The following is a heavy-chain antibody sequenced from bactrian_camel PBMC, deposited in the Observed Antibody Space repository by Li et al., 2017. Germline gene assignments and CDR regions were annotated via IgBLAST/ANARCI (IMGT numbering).Heavy chain of an antibody. D-gene: IGHD1*01. J-gene: IGHJ4*01. CDR1: GNTLGGYC. V-gene: IGHV3S53*01. CDR2: IDSDGKT. Sequence: HVQLVESGGGSVQGGGSLRVSCAASGNTLGGYCMGWFRQAPGKQREGVATIDSDGKTIYADSVKGRFTISRDDAKNTVYLQLNSLKTEDMATYYCAKDLLLGLGVSPGTQVTVS.